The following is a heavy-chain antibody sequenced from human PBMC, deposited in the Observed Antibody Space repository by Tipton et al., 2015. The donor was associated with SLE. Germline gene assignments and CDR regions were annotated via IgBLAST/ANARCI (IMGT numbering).Heavy chain of an antibody. CDR3: ARGQGFREPSSAY. CDR2: INHSGST. CDR1: GGSFSGYY. J-gene: IGHJ4*02. V-gene: IGHV4-34*01. D-gene: IGHD3-10*01. Sequence: TLSLTCAVYGGSFSGYYWSWIRQPPGKGLEWIGEINHSGSTDYNPSLKSRVTISVDTSKNQFSLNLSSVTAADTAVYYCARGQGFREPSSAYWGQVTLVTVSS.